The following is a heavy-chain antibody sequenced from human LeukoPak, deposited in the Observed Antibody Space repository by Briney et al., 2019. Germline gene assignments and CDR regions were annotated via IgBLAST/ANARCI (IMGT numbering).Heavy chain of an antibody. V-gene: IGHV1-69*04. D-gene: IGHD6-19*01. CDR1: GGTFSSYA. J-gene: IGHJ6*02. Sequence: EASVKVSCKASGGTFSSYAISWVRQAPGQGLEWMGRIIPILGIANYAQKFQGRVTITADKSTSTAYMELSSLRSEDTAVYYCARGHQTGYSSGWYGPGDYYYGMDVWGQGTTVPVSS. CDR2: IIPILGIA. CDR3: ARGHQTGYSSGWYGPGDYYYGMDV.